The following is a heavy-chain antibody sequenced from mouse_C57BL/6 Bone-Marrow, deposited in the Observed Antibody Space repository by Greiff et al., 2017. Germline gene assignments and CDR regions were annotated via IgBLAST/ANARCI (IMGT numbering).Heavy chain of an antibody. CDR2: IYPGSGST. Sequence: QVQLQQPGAELVKPGASVKMSCKASGYTFTSYWITWVKQRPGQGLEWIGDIYPGSGSTNYNEKFKSKATLPLAPSSSTAYMQHSSLTTEDAAVYYCAREDYYYGSSWYFDVWGTGTTVTVSS. V-gene: IGHV1-55*01. D-gene: IGHD1-1*01. CDR3: AREDYYYGSSWYFDV. CDR1: GYTFTSYW. J-gene: IGHJ1*03.